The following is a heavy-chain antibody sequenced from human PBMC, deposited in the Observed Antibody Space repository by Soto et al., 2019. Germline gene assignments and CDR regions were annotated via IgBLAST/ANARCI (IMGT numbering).Heavy chain of an antibody. V-gene: IGHV1-46*03. CDR1: GYTFTSYY. Sequence: ASVKVSCKASGYTFTSYYMHWVRQAPGQGLEWMGIINPSGGSTSYAQKFQGRVTMTRDTSTSTVYMELSSLRSEDTAVYYCAIIAAVGTLWFDPWGQGTLVTVSS. J-gene: IGHJ5*02. CDR2: INPSGGST. D-gene: IGHD6-13*01. CDR3: AIIAAVGTLWFDP.